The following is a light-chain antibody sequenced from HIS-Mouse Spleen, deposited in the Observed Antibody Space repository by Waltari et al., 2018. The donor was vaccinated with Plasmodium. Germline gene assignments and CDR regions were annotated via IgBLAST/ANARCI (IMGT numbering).Light chain of an antibody. Sequence: QSALTQPPSASGSPGQSVTIPCTGTSSDVGGYNHVSWYQQSPGKAPKLMIDEVSKRPSGVPDRFSGSKSGNTASLTVSGLQAEDEADYYCSSYTSSSTWVFGGGTKLTVL. CDR3: SSYTSSSTWV. J-gene: IGLJ3*02. CDR1: SSDVGGYNH. V-gene: IGLV2-8*01. CDR2: EVS.